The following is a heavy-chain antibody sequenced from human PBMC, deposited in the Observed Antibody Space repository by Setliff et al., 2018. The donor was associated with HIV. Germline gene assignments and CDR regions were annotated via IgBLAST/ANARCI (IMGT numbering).Heavy chain of an antibody. CDR3: ARQMTIPGVAVTPVDY. CDR1: GGPIRSYY. Sequence: SETLSLTCTVSGGPIRSYYWSWIRQSPGKGLEWIGYVFYNGDTAYNPSPKSRLTISVDTSKSQFSLKLTSVTAADTAVYYCARQMTIPGVAVTPVDYWGQGALVTVSS. CDR2: VFYNGDT. V-gene: IGHV4-59*08. D-gene: IGHD3-3*01. J-gene: IGHJ4*02.